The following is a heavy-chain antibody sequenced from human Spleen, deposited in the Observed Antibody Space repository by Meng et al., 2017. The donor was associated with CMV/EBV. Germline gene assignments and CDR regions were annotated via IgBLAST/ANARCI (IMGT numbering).Heavy chain of an antibody. CDR2: INPHSGGT. Sequence: ASVKVSCKASAYTFTDYYLHWVRQAPGQGLEWMGLINPHSGGTSFAQKFQGRVAMTRDTSISTAYMELSRLRSDDSAAYYCARADFWSGYSQYFQHWGQGTLVTVSS. V-gene: IGHV1-2*02. CDR3: ARADFWSGYSQYFQH. CDR1: AYTFTDYY. J-gene: IGHJ1*01. D-gene: IGHD3-3*01.